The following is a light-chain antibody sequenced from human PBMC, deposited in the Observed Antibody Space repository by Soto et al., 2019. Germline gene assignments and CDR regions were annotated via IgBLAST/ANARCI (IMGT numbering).Light chain of an antibody. Sequence: DIQMTQSPSTLSASVGDRVTITCRASQSISSWLAWYQQKPGKAPKLLIYDASSLESGVPSRFGGSGSGTEFTLTISSLQPDDFATYYCQQYNSYDWTFGQGTKV. J-gene: IGKJ1*01. V-gene: IGKV1-5*01. CDR3: QQYNSYDWT. CDR1: QSISSW. CDR2: DAS.